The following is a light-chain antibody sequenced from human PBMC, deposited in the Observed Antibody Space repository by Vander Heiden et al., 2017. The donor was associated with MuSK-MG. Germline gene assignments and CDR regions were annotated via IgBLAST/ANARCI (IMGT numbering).Light chain of an antibody. Sequence: QSALNQPASVSGSPGQSITISCTGTSSDVGGYNYVSWYQQHPGKAPKRMIYDVSNRPSGVSNRFSGSKSGNTASPTISGLQAEDDADYYCSSYTSSSTWVFGGGTKITVL. J-gene: IGLJ3*02. CDR1: SSDVGGYNY. CDR3: SSYTSSSTWV. CDR2: DVS. V-gene: IGLV2-14*01.